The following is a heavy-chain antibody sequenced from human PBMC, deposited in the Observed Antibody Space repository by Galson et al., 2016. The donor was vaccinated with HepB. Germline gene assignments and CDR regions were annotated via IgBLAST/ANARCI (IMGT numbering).Heavy chain of an antibody. CDR2: IWYDGRNK. V-gene: IGHV3-33*01. D-gene: IGHD5-24*01. Sequence: SCAASGFTFSTYGMHWVRQAPGRGLEWVAVIWYDGRNKYYTDSVKGRFTISRDNSKNTLYLQMNSLRAEDTAVYYCAREREGNWFDPWGQGTLVTVSS. CDR1: GFTFSTYG. CDR3: AREREGNWFDP. J-gene: IGHJ5*02.